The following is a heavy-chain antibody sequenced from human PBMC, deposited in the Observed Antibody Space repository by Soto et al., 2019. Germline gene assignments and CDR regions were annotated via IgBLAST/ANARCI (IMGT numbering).Heavy chain of an antibody. D-gene: IGHD3-9*01. CDR3: ARDPDYDILTGYSDY. V-gene: IGHV3-30-3*01. CDR2: ISYDGSNK. J-gene: IGHJ4*02. Sequence: VGSLRLSCAASGFTFSSYAMHWVRQAPGKGLEWVAVISYDGSNKYYADSVKGRFTISRDNSKNTLYLQMNSLRAEDTAVYYCARDPDYDILTGYSDYWGQGTLVTVSS. CDR1: GFTFSSYA.